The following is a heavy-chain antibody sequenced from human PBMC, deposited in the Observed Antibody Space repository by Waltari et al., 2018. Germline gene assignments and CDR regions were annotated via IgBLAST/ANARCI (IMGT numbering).Heavy chain of an antibody. Sequence: TYIMNWVRQAPGKGLDWIAYNKSTGSTIHYADSVKGRFTISRDNAKNSLYLQMNSLRYEDTAVYYCARGLGDYTYWGQGTLVTVSS. V-gene: IGHV3-48*02. J-gene: IGHJ4*02. CDR1: TYI. CDR3: ARGLGDYTY. CDR2: NKSTGSTI. D-gene: IGHD4-17*01.